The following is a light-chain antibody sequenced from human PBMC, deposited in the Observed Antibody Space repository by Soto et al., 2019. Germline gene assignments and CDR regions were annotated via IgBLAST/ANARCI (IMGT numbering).Light chain of an antibody. CDR3: LQDYNYAWT. Sequence: DLQMTQSPSSLSASLGDRVTITCRASQSISSWLAWFQQKPGKAPELLIYSAYKLQSGVPSRFSGSGSGTDFTLTISSLQPEDFATYYCLQDYNYAWTFGQGTKVDIK. CDR2: SAY. J-gene: IGKJ1*01. V-gene: IGKV1-5*01. CDR1: QSISSW.